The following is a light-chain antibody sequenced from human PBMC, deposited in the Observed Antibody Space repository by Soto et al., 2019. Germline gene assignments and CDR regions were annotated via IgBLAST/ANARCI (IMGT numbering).Light chain of an antibody. V-gene: IGKV3D-15*01. CDR3: QQYKSWPPMVT. CDR2: GAS. CDR1: QSVSSN. Sequence: EIVMTQSLDTQSVSPGERATLSSRASQSVSSNLAWYQQKPGQGPRLLIYGASTRATGIPARFSGSGSGTEFTLTIISLQSEDFAVYYWQQYKSWPPMVTFGPGTKVDIK. J-gene: IGKJ3*01.